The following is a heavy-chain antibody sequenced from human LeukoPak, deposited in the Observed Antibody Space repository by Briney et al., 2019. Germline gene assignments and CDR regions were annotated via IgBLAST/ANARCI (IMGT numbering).Heavy chain of an antibody. J-gene: IGHJ4*02. V-gene: IGHV3-33*08. CDR1: GFTFSSYG. Sequence: GSLRLSCAASGFTFSSYGLHWVRQAPGKGLEWVAVIWYDGSNKYYADSVKGRFTISRDNSKNTLYLQMNSLRAEDTAVYYCASGYCSGGSCSKDHWGQGTLVTVSS. CDR3: ASGYCSGGSCSKDH. D-gene: IGHD2-15*01. CDR2: IWYDGSNK.